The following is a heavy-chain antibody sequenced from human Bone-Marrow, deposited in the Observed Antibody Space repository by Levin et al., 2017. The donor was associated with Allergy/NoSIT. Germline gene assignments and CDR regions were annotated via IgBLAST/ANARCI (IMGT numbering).Heavy chain of an antibody. V-gene: IGHV4-34*01. CDR1: GGSFSGYY. Sequence: QSQTLSLTCAVYGGSFSGYYWSWIRQPPGKGLEWIGEINHSGSTNYNPSLKSRVTISVDTSKNQFSLKLSSVTAADTAVYYCARGGPTYYYGSGSLNWFDPWGQGTLVTVSS. CDR2: INHSGST. J-gene: IGHJ5*02. CDR3: ARGGPTYYYGSGSLNWFDP. D-gene: IGHD3-10*01.